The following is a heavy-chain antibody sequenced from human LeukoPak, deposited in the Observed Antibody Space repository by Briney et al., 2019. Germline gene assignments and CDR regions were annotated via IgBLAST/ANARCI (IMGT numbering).Heavy chain of an antibody. CDR1: GFTFSSYA. CDR2: ISGSGGST. J-gene: IGHJ3*02. D-gene: IGHD7-27*01. V-gene: IGHV3-23*01. CDR3: ARETGDDAFDI. Sequence: GGSLRLSCAASGFTFSSYAMSWVRQAPGKGLEWASAISGSGGSTYYADSVKGRFTISRDNAKNTVYLQMNSLRAEDTAVYYCARETGDDAFDIWGQGTMVTVSS.